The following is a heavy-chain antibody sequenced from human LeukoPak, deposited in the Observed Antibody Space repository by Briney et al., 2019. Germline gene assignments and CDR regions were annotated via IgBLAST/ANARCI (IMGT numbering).Heavy chain of an antibody. Sequence: GASVKVSRRASGYTFSSYDINWLRQATGQAPEWVGWMNAKNGKIGYSQKFQGRITISWDTAISTHYMELSSLRSEDPAIYYCTKYQRGNYRFVLWGQEPRVAV. J-gene: IGHJ5*02. CDR2: MNAKNGKI. D-gene: IGHD1-26*01. V-gene: IGHV1-8*03. CDR3: TKYQRGNYRFVL. CDR1: GYTFSSYD.